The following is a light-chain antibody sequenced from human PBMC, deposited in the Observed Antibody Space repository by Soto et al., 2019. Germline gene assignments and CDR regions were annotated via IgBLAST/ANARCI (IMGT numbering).Light chain of an antibody. V-gene: IGKV3-15*01. J-gene: IGKJ1*01. CDR1: ETVSSN. Sequence: EIVMTQSPATLSVSPGERATLSCSASETVSSNLAWYQQRPGQSPRLLIYGASTRATAIPARFSGSGSGTEFTLTISSLQSEDFAVYYCQQYDDWPETFGQGTKVDIK. CDR2: GAS. CDR3: QQYDDWPET.